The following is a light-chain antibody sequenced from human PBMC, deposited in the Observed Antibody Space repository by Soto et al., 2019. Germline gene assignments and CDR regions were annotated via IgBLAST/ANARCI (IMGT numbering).Light chain of an antibody. CDR3: QQYSVWPLT. J-gene: IGKJ4*01. Sequence: EIVWTQSPATLSVSPGARAALSCRASQSVSNNLAWHQQKPGQPPRLLIFGASTRASGIPARFSGSGSEAEFALTISTLQSEDFAVYYCQQYSVWPLTFGGGTKVEIK. CDR2: GAS. CDR1: QSVSNN. V-gene: IGKV3D-15*01.